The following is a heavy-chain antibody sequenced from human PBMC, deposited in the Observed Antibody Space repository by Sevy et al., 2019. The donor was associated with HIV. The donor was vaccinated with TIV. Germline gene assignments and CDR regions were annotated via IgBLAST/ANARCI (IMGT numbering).Heavy chain of an antibody. V-gene: IGHV1-18*04. CDR2: ISAYNGNT. J-gene: IGHJ4*02. CDR3: ARVFVQETAMVRDYFDY. CDR1: GYTFTSYG. Sequence: ASVKVSCKASGYTFTSYGISWVRQAPGQGLEWMGWISAYNGNTNYAQKLQGRVTMTTDTSTSRAYMELTSLRSDDTAVYYCARVFVQETAMVRDYFDYWGQGTLVTVSS. D-gene: IGHD3-10*01.